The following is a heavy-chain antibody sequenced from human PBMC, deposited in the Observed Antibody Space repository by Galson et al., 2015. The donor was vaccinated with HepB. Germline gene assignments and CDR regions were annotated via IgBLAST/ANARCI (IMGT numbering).Heavy chain of an antibody. CDR1: GFTVSISH. Sequence: SLRLSCAASGFTVSISHMSWVRQAPGKGLEWISLLYSGGDTYYAGSVKGRFTISRHNSENTIYLQMNSLTVEDTAIYYCVRDGYASGRDFYYYGMDLWGQGTTVTVPS. CDR3: VRDGYASGRDFYYYGMDL. D-gene: IGHD1-26*01. V-gene: IGHV3-53*04. J-gene: IGHJ6*02. CDR2: LYSGGDT.